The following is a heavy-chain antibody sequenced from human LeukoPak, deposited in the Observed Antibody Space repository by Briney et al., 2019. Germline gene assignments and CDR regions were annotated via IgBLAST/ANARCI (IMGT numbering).Heavy chain of an antibody. CDR3: ARVLSGSWDWFDP. J-gene: IGHJ5*02. CDR2: INPDGSTT. V-gene: IGHV3-74*01. Sequence: GESLRLSCAASGFTFSRYWVHWVRQAPGKGLEWVSRINPDGSTTTYADSVKGRFTVSRDNAKNTVYLQMNSLRAEDTAVYYCARVLSGSWDWFDPWGQGTLVTVSS. D-gene: IGHD3-22*01. CDR1: GFTFSRYW.